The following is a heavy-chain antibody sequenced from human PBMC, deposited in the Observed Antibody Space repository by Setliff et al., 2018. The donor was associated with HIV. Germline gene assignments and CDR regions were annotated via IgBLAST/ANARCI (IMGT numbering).Heavy chain of an antibody. CDR3: AATRGLSERALDF. CDR2: ISPNSGAT. J-gene: IGHJ4*02. CDR1: GYRFPYY. V-gene: IGHV1-2*06. Sequence: GASVKVSCKASGYRFPYYIHWIRQAPGQGLDWMGRISPNSGATDSAQRFQGRVTMTADTSISTAYLELNRLTSDDAAVYFCAATRGLSERALDFWGQGTLVTVSS. D-gene: IGHD1-26*01.